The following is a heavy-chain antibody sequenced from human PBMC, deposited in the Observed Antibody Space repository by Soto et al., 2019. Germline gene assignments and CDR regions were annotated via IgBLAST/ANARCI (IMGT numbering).Heavy chain of an antibody. CDR3: ARGPGYSYYNWFDP. CDR2: MNPNSGNT. V-gene: IGHV1-8*01. D-gene: IGHD5-18*01. Sequence: ASVKVSCKASGYTFTSYDINWVRRATGQGLEWMGWMNPNSGNTGYAQKFQGRVTMTRNTSISTAYMELSSLRSEDTAVYYCARGPGYSYYNWFDPRGQRTPVTVSS. J-gene: IGHJ5*02. CDR1: GYTFTSYD.